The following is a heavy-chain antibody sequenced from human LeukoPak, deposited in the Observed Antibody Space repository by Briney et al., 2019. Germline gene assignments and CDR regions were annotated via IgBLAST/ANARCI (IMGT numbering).Heavy chain of an antibody. J-gene: IGHJ4*02. V-gene: IGHV3-74*01. CDR1: GFTFSTYA. CDR3: ARGRPHGNDC. CDR2: IASDGSST. Sequence: PGGSLRLSCAASGFTFSTYAMNWVRQAPGKGLVWVSRIASDGSSTTYADSVKGRFSISRDNAKNTLYLQMNSLRVEDTAVYYCARGRPHGNDCWGQGTLVTVSS. D-gene: IGHD4-23*01.